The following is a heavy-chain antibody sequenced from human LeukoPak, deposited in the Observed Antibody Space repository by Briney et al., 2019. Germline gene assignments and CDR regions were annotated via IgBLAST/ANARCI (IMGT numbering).Heavy chain of an antibody. V-gene: IGHV3-11*06. CDR2: ISGNSGYT. CDR3: ARGGRKDALDY. J-gene: IGHJ4*02. CDR1: GFTFDDYG. Sequence: GGSLRLSCAASGFTFDDYGMSWVSQAPGKGLEWVSYISGNSGYTNYADSVKGRFTISRDSAKSSLYLQMDILRAEDTAVYYCARGGRKDALDYWGQGTLVTVSS. D-gene: IGHD1-14*01.